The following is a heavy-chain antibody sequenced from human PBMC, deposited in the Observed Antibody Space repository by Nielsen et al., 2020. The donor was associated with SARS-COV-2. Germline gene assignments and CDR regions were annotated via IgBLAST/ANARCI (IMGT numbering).Heavy chain of an antibody. CDR3: ARGCGGDCRIEDYYYYGMDV. D-gene: IGHD2-21*02. J-gene: IGHJ6*02. Sequence: SATLSLTFTVSGCSISLYYWTWIRQPPGKLLEWFGYIYYSGSTNYNPSLKSRVTISVDTSKNQFSLKLSSVTAADTAVYYCARGCGGDCRIEDYYYYGMDVWGQGTTVTVSS. CDR1: GCSISLYY. CDR2: IYYSGST. V-gene: IGHV4-59*01.